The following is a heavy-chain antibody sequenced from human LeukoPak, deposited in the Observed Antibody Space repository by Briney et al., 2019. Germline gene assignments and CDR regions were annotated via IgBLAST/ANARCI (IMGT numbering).Heavy chain of an antibody. D-gene: IGHD6-19*01. Sequence: SETLSLTCTVSGGSISSSSYYWGWIRQPPGKGLEWIGSIYYSGSTYYNPSLKSRVTISADTSKNQFSLKLSSVTAADTAVYYCARLGGIDSSDDYWGQGTLVTVSS. CDR1: GGSISSSSYY. CDR2: IYYSGST. V-gene: IGHV4-39*01. J-gene: IGHJ4*02. CDR3: ARLGGIDSSDDY.